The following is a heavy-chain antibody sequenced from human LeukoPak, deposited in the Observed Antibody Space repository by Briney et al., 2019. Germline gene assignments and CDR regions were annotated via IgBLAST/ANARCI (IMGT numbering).Heavy chain of an antibody. D-gene: IGHD6-19*01. Sequence: NASETLSLTCTVSGGSISSSSYYWGWIRQPPGKGLEWIGSIYYSESTYYNPSLKSRVTISVDTSKNQFSLKLSSVTAADTAVYYCARQPYSSGWYDPYWYFDLWGRGTLVTVSS. CDR3: ARQPYSSGWYDPYWYFDL. V-gene: IGHV4-39*01. J-gene: IGHJ2*01. CDR2: IYYSEST. CDR1: GGSISSSSYY.